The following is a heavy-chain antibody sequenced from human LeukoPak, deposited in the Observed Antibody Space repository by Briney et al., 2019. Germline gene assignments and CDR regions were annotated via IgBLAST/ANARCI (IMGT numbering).Heavy chain of an antibody. CDR3: ARGDNWFDP. CDR2: IYYSGST. CDR1: GGSISSHY. V-gene: IGHV4-59*11. Sequence: PSETLSLTCTVSGGSISSHYWSWIRQPPGKGLEWIGYIYYSGSTNYNPSLKSRVTISVDTSKNQLSLKLSSATAADTAVYYCARGDNWFDPWGQGTLVTVSS. J-gene: IGHJ5*02.